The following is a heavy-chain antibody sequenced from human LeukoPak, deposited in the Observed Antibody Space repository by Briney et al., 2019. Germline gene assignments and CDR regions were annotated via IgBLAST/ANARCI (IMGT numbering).Heavy chain of an antibody. CDR1: GYTLTELS. V-gene: IGHV1-24*01. CDR3: ATGSTPTAFPYDYFDY. J-gene: IGHJ4*02. D-gene: IGHD3-3*02. CDR2: FDPEDGET. Sequence: ASVKVSFKVSGYTLTELSMHWVRQAPGKGLEWMGGFDPEDGETIYAQKFQGRVTMTEDTSTDTAYMELSSLRSEDTAVYYCATGSTPTAFPYDYFDYWGQGTLVTVSS.